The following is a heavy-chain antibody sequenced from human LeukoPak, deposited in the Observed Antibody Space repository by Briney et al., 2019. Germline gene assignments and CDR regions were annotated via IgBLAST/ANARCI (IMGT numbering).Heavy chain of an antibody. D-gene: IGHD6-13*01. V-gene: IGHV3-48*03. CDR2: ISSSGSTI. CDR3: ARDLGAAAVLFDY. CDR1: GFTFSSYE. Sequence: GGSLRLYCAASGFTFSSYEMNWVRQAPGKGLEWVSYISSSGSTIYYADSVKGRFTISRDNAKNSLYLQMNSLRAEDTAVYYCARDLGAAAVLFDYWGQGTLVTVSS. J-gene: IGHJ4*02.